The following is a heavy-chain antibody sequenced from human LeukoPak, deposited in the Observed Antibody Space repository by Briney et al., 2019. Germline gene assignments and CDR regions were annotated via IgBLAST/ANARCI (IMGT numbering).Heavy chain of an antibody. J-gene: IGHJ3*01. CDR3: ARDLAGPPQEAFDV. Sequence: PGGSLRLSCAASGFTFSSYWMTWVRQAPGKGLEWVATIKQDGSEKYYVDSVKGRFTISRDNVEKSLYLQMNSLRNEDTAVYYCARDLAGPPQEAFDVWGQGTMVTVSS. CDR2: IKQDGSEK. CDR1: GFTFSSYW. V-gene: IGHV3-7*01.